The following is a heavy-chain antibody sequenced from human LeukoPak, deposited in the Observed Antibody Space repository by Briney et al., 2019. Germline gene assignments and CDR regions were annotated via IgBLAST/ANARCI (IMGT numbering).Heavy chain of an antibody. CDR2: IYDSGST. CDR3: ARQSISGSSLSYFDY. D-gene: IGHD3-22*01. J-gene: IGHJ4*02. CDR1: GGSISSYY. Sequence: PSEILSLTCTVSGGSISSYYWSWIRQPPGKGLEWIGNIYDSGSTNYNPSLKSRVTISVDTSKNQCSLKLSSVTAADTAVYYCARQSISGSSLSYFDYWGQGTLVNVSS. V-gene: IGHV4-59*01.